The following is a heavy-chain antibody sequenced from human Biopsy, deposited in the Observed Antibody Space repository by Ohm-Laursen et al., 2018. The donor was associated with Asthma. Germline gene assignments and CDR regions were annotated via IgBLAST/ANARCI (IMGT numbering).Heavy chain of an antibody. CDR2: IYYSGST. Sequence: TLSLTCAVSGGSINIGDYYWSWIRQHPVKGLEGIGYIYYSGSTYYNPSLKSRVSISIDTSKNQFTLSLTSVTAADAAVYYGARTTYGDDGFDPWGQGTLVTVSS. CDR1: GGSINIGDYY. D-gene: IGHD4-17*01. V-gene: IGHV4-31*11. J-gene: IGHJ5*02. CDR3: ARTTYGDDGFDP.